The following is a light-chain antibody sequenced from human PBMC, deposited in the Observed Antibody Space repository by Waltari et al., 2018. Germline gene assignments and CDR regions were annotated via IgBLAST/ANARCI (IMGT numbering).Light chain of an antibody. Sequence: QSVVTQPPSASGTPGQRVTISCSGRSSNIGSNTVTWYQQFPGRAPKLLIYRNNQRPSGVPDRFSGSKSGTSASLAISGLQSEDEADYYCAAWDNTLSGPSFGGGTKVTVL. CDR1: SSNIGSNT. CDR3: AAWDNTLSGPS. CDR2: RNN. J-gene: IGLJ3*02. V-gene: IGLV1-44*01.